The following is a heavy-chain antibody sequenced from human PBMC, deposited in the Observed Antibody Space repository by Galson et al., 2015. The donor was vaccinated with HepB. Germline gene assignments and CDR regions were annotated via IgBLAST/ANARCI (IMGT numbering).Heavy chain of an antibody. CDR1: GFTFSSYG. D-gene: IGHD3-3*01. CDR2: ISYDGSNK. Sequence: SLRLSCAASGFTFSSYGMHWVRQAPGKGLEWVAVISYDGSNKYYADSVKGRFTISRDNSKNTLYLQMNSLRAEDTAVYYCAKPRVPNYDFWSGYFDYYYYYGMDVWGQGTTVTVSS. CDR3: AKPRVPNYDFWSGYFDYYYYYGMDV. V-gene: IGHV3-30*18. J-gene: IGHJ6*02.